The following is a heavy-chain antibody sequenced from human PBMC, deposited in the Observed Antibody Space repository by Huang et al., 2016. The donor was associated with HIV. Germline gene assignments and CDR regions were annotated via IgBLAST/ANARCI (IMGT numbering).Heavy chain of an antibody. CDR2: TSGSGGNT. CDR1: AFTFRSYA. Sequence: EMQLLESGGGLVQPGGSLRLSCAASAFTFRSYAMTWVRQAPGKWLEWVSATSGSGGNTYSAASVKGRFTISRANSKNTLYLQMNSLRAEDTAVYYCAKVASGYDFSARGSDWFDPWGQGTLVSVSS. CDR3: AKVASGYDFSARGSDWFDP. D-gene: IGHD5-12*01. V-gene: IGHV3-23*01. J-gene: IGHJ5*02.